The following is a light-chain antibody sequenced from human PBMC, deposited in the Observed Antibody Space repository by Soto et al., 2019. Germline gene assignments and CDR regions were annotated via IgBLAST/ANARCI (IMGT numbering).Light chain of an antibody. V-gene: IGKV1-5*03. CDR3: QHYNTYPWT. J-gene: IGKJ1*01. CDR1: QSSSSW. CDR2: KAS. Sequence: DIQMTQSPSILSASVGDRVTITCRASQSSSSWLAWYQQKPGKAPNLLIHKASHLESGVPSRFSGSGSGTEFTLTISSLEPGDFATYYCQHYNTYPWTFGQGTKVEIE.